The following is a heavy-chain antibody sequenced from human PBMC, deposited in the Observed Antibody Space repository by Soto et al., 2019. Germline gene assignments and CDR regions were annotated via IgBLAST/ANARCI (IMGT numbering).Heavy chain of an antibody. CDR2: ISSSSSTI. Sequence: GGSLRLSCAASGFTFSSYSMNWVRQAPGKGLEWVSYISSSSSTIYYADSVKGRFTISRDNAKNSLYLQMNSLRDEDTAVYYCAKDSDSSGSGYFDYWGQGALVTVSS. CDR1: GFTFSSYS. CDR3: AKDSDSSGSGYFDY. J-gene: IGHJ4*02. V-gene: IGHV3-48*02. D-gene: IGHD6-19*01.